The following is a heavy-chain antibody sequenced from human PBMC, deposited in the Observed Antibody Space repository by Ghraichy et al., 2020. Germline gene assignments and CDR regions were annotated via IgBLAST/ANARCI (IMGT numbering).Heavy chain of an antibody. Sequence: TLSLTCTVSGGSISSYQWYWIRQPAGKGLEWIGRMYTSGTTNYNPSLKSRVTMSVDTSKNQFSLKVSSVTAADTAVYYCARKSSIAAFDFWGQGTVVTVSS. D-gene: IGHD6-6*01. CDR1: GGSISSYQ. CDR3: ARKSSIAAFDF. J-gene: IGHJ3*01. V-gene: IGHV4-4*07. CDR2: MYTSGTT.